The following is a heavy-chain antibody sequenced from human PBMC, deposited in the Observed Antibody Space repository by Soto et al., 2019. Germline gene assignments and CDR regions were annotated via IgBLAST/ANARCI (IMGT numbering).Heavy chain of an antibody. CDR1: GFTFSSYG. V-gene: IGHV3-33*01. Sequence: GGSMRLSCAASGFTFSSYGMHWVRQAPGKGLEWVAVIWYDGSNKYYADSVKGRFTISRDNSKNTLYLQMNSLRAEDTAVYYCARVVITNDYFDYWGQGTLVTVSS. CDR2: IWYDGSNK. D-gene: IGHD3-22*01. CDR3: ARVVITNDYFDY. J-gene: IGHJ4*02.